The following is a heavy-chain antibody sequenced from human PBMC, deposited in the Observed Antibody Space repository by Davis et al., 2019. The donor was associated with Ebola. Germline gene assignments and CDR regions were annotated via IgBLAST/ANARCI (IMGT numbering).Heavy chain of an antibody. CDR1: RYSFTSYW. D-gene: IGHD6-13*01. Sequence: WEFPKTLRYGSRYSFTSYWHGWVRQMPGKGLEWMGRIDPSDSYTNYSPSFQGQVTISPGKSISTAYLQWSSLKAADTAMYYCARHSSWHDYWGQGTLVTVAS. V-gene: IGHV5-10-1*04. CDR2: IDPSDSYT. J-gene: IGHJ4*02. CDR3: ARHSSWHDY.